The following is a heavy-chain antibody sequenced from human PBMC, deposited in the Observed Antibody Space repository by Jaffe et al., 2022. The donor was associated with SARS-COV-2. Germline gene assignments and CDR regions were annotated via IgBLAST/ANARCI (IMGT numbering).Heavy chain of an antibody. V-gene: IGHV1-69*01. Sequence: QVQLVQSGAEVKKPGSSVKVSCKASGGTFSSYAISWVRQAPGQGLEWMGGIIPIFGTANYAQKFQGRVTITADESTSTAYMELSSLRSEDTAVYYCARATPLHFPQQPAHDYYYGMDVWGQGTTVTVSS. CDR1: GGTFSSYA. D-gene: IGHD6-13*01. CDR2: IIPIFGTA. CDR3: ARATPLHFPQQPAHDYYYGMDV. J-gene: IGHJ6*02.